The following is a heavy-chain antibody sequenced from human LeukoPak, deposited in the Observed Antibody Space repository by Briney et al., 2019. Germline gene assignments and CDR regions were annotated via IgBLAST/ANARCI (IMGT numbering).Heavy chain of an antibody. CDR1: GGSISGWY. CDR3: ARETSLAGFASGLGFNY. V-gene: IGHV4-59*01. D-gene: IGHD6-19*01. J-gene: IGHJ4*02. Sequence: SETLSLTCTVSGGSISGWYWSWIRQPPGKGLEWIGNIYGSGYANYNPSLKSRVTMSIDTSKNHFSLKLTSVTAADTATYYCARETSLAGFASGLGFNYWGQGILVSVSS. CDR2: IYGSGYA.